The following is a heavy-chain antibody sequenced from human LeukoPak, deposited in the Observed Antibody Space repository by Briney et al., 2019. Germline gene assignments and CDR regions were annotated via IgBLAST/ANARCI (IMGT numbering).Heavy chain of an antibody. Sequence: SETLSLTCTVSGGSISSRSCYWGWIRQPPGKGLEWIGKISDSGNTYYSPSLRSRVTISIDMSKNQFSLKLSSVTAADTAVYYCARVMRGYSYGYAWYFDLWGRGTLVTVSS. CDR1: GGSISSRSCY. CDR3: ARVMRGYSYGYAWYFDL. D-gene: IGHD5-18*01. J-gene: IGHJ2*01. V-gene: IGHV4-39*07. CDR2: ISDSGNT.